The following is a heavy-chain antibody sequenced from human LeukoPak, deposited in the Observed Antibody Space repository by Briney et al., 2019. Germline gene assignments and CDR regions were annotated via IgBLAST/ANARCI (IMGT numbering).Heavy chain of an antibody. D-gene: IGHD1-1*01. CDR1: GYSISSGYY. CDR3: ARLAQLELWFDP. J-gene: IGHJ5*02. V-gene: IGHV4-38-2*02. CDR2: IYHSGST. Sequence: PSETLSLTCTVSGYSISSGYYWGWIRQPPGKGLEWIGSIYHSGSTNYNPSLKSRVTISVDTSKNQFSLKLSSVTAADTAVYYCARLAQLELWFDPWGQGTLVTVSS.